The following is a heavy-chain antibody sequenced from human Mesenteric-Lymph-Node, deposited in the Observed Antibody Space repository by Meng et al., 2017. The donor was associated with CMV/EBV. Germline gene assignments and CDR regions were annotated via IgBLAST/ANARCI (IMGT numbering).Heavy chain of an antibody. CDR3: AKDKFDERGSFDY. Sequence: GESLKISCEVSGFIFNNYAMNWVRQAPGKGLEWVAVIWYDGSKKYYSDSVKGRFTISRDNAKNSLYLQMNSLRAEDTALYYCAKDKFDERGSFDYWGQGTLVTVSS. J-gene: IGHJ4*02. V-gene: IGHV3-33*03. CDR2: IWYDGSKK. CDR1: GFIFNNYA. D-gene: IGHD1-26*01.